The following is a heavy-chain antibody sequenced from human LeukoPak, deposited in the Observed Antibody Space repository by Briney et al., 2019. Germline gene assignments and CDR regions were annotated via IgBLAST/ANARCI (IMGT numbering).Heavy chain of an antibody. V-gene: IGHV3-23*01. Sequence: PGGSLRLSCAASGFTLSGYDMNWIRQAPGKGLEWVSAISGSGGSTCYADSVKGRFTISRDNSKNTLYLQMNSLRAEDTAVYYCAKNYYYYYYMDVWGKGTTVTISS. CDR1: GFTLSGYD. CDR3: AKNYYYYYYMDV. J-gene: IGHJ6*03. CDR2: ISGSGGST.